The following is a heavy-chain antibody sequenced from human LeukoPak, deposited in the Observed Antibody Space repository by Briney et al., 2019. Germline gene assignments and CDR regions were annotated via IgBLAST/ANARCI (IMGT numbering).Heavy chain of an antibody. J-gene: IGHJ4*02. Sequence: GGSLRLSCAASGFSFSNAWMSWVRQAPGKGLEWVAVISYDGSNKYYADSVKGRFTISRDNSKNTLYLQMNSLRAEDTAVYYCARDQQWLVRGIDYWGQGTLVTVSS. CDR1: GFSFSNAW. CDR2: ISYDGSNK. D-gene: IGHD6-19*01. CDR3: ARDQQWLVRGIDY. V-gene: IGHV3-30*03.